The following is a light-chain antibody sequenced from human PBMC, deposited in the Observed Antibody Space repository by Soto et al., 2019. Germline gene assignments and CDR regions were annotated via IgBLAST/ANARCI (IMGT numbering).Light chain of an antibody. CDR2: GAS. CDR1: QSVSSSY. Sequence: EIVLTQSPGTLCLSPGERATLACRASQSVSSSYLAWYQQKPGQAPRLLVYGASIRATGIPDRFSGSGSGTDLTLTISRVEPEDFAVYYCQHYGSSPFTFGPGTKVDIK. J-gene: IGKJ3*01. CDR3: QHYGSSPFT. V-gene: IGKV3-20*01.